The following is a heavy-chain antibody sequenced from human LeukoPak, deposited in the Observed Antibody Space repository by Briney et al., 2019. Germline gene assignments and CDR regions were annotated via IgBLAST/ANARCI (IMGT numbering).Heavy chain of an antibody. CDR3: AKPISGGLAVTADWFAH. CDR1: GFAFSFFA. Sequence: PGGSLRLSCEASGFAFSFFAMSWLRQAPGKGLEWVSTINANSGTRSYAASVRGRFTISRDNSKNTLYLQLNTLRADDTAVYYCAKPISGGLAVTADWFAHWGQGTLVVVSS. CDR2: INANSGTR. V-gene: IGHV3-23*01. D-gene: IGHD6-19*01. J-gene: IGHJ5*01.